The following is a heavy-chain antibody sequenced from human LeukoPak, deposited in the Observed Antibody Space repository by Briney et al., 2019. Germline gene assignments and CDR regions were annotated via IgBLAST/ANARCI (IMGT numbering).Heavy chain of an antibody. CDR3: ARLMSEDIVVVPAAISGWFDP. CDR2: IIPIFGTA. J-gene: IGHJ5*02. Sequence: SVKVSCKASGGTFSSYAISWVRLAPGQGLEWMGGIIPIFGTANYAQKFQGRVTITADESTSTAYMELSSLRSEDTAVYYCARLMSEDIVVVPAAISGWFDPWGQGTLVTVSS. D-gene: IGHD2-2*01. CDR1: GGTFSSYA. V-gene: IGHV1-69*01.